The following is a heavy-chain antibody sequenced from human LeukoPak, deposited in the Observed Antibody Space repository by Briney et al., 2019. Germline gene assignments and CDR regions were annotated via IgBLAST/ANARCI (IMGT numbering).Heavy chain of an antibody. D-gene: IGHD2-2*01. J-gene: IGHJ4*02. CDR3: AKVQRSRCSSTSCFDY. CDR2: IRYDGSNK. V-gene: IGHV3-30*02. Sequence: PGGSLRLSCAASGFTFSSYGMSWVRQAPGKGLEWVSFIRYDGSNKYYADSVKGRFTISRDNSKNTLYLQMNSLRAEDTAVYYCAKVQRSRCSSTSCFDYWGQGTLVTVSS. CDR1: GFTFSSYG.